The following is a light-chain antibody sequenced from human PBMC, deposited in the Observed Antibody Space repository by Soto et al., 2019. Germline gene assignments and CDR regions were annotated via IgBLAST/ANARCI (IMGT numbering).Light chain of an antibody. Sequence: EILLTQSPATLSLSPGERATLSCRASQSVSTYLAWYQQKPGQAPRLLISDASNRATGIPARFSGSGSGTDFTLSISSLEPEDLAVYYCQQRSNWPITFGQGTRLEIK. V-gene: IGKV3-11*01. CDR2: DAS. CDR3: QQRSNWPIT. J-gene: IGKJ5*01. CDR1: QSVSTY.